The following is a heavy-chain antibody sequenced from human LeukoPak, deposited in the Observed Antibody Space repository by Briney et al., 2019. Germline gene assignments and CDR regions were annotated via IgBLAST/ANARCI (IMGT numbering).Heavy chain of an antibody. D-gene: IGHD3-16*02. CDR1: GGSISSYY. Sequence: KPSETLSLTCTVSGGSISSYYWGWIRQPPGKGLEWIGSIYYSGSTYYNPSLESRVTISVDTSKNQFSLKLSSVTAADTAVYYCARGYYDYVWGSYRHYTFDIWGQGTMVTVSS. J-gene: IGHJ3*02. CDR2: IYYSGST. V-gene: IGHV4-39*01. CDR3: ARGYYDYVWGSYRHYTFDI.